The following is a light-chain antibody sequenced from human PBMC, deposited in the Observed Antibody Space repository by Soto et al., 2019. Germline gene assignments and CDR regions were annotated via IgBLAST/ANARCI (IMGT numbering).Light chain of an antibody. Sequence: PGERATLSYRASQSVSVHLAWYQQKPGQAPRLLIYDASNRATGIPARFSGSGSGTDFTLTISSLEPEDFAVYHCVQRTTWPWTCGQGSKVEIK. CDR3: VQRTTWPWT. J-gene: IGKJ1*01. V-gene: IGKV3-11*01. CDR1: QSVSVH. CDR2: DAS.